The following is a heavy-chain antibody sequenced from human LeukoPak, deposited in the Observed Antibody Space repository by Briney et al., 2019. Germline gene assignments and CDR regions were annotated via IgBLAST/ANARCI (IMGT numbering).Heavy chain of an antibody. CDR2: IYYSGST. D-gene: IGHD2-2*03. J-gene: IGHJ4*02. CDR1: GGSISNYY. Sequence: PSETLSLTCTVSGGSISNYYWSWIRQPPGKGLEWIGYIYYSGSTNYNPSLKSRITISADTSKNQFSLRLSSVTAADTAVYYCARHSRLDKSSLSWADYWGQGTLVTVSS. CDR3: ARHSRLDKSSLSWADY. V-gene: IGHV4-59*08.